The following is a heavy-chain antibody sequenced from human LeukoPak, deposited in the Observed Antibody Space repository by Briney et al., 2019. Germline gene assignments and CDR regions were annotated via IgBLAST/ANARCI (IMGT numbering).Heavy chain of an antibody. V-gene: IGHV3-7*01. CDR2: IKQDGSEK. J-gene: IGHJ4*02. CDR3: ARDRGSGYYFYFDY. D-gene: IGHD3-22*01. Sequence: PGGSLRLSCAASGFTFSSYWMSWIRQAPGKGLEWVANIKQDGSEKYYVDSVKGRFTISRDNAKNSLYLQMNSLRAEDTAVYYCARDRGSGYYFYFDYWGQGTLVTVSS. CDR1: GFTFSSYW.